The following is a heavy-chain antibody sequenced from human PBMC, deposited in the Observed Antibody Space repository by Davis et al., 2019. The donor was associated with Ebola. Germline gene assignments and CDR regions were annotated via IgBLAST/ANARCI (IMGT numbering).Heavy chain of an antibody. J-gene: IGHJ4*02. D-gene: IGHD5-18*01. CDR3: ARVGYSYGLDY. CDR2: ISSNGGST. Sequence: GGSLRLSCAASGFTFSSHAMHWVRQAPGKGLEYVSAISSNGGSTYYANSVKGRFTISRDNSKNTLYLQMGSLRAEDMAVYYCARVGYSYGLDYWGQGTLVTVSS. V-gene: IGHV3-64*01. CDR1: GFTFSSHA.